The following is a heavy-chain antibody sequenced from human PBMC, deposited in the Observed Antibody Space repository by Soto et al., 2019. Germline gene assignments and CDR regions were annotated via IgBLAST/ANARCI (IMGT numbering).Heavy chain of an antibody. CDR3: ARRSSSSRDYYYYYGMDV. CDR2: IYYSGST. D-gene: IGHD2-2*01. J-gene: IGHJ6*02. V-gene: IGHV4-59*08. Sequence: SETLSLTCTVSGGSISSYYWSWIRQPPGKGLEWIGYIYYSGSTNYNPSLKSRVTISVDTSKNQFSLKVSSVTAADTAVYYCARRSSSSRDYYYYYGMDVWGQGTTVTVS. CDR1: GGSISSYY.